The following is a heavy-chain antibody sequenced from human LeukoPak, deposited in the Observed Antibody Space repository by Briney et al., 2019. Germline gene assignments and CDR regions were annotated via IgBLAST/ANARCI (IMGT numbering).Heavy chain of an antibody. Sequence: GGSLRLSCAPSGFTLSSSAMSWVRQAPGEGLEWVSVISGSGGNTYYADSVKGRCTMSRDNSKNTLYLQMNSLRAEDTAVYYCAKSYDTSGYYYFYFDSWGQGTLVTVSS. D-gene: IGHD3-22*01. V-gene: IGHV3-23*01. CDR1: GFTLSSSA. CDR2: ISGSGGNT. CDR3: AKSYDTSGYYYFYFDS. J-gene: IGHJ4*02.